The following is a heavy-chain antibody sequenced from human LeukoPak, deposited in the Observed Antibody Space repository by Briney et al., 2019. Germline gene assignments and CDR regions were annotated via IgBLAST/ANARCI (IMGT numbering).Heavy chain of an antibody. J-gene: IGHJ3*02. CDR1: GFTFGSYW. Sequence: GGSLRLSCAGSGFTFGSYWMHWVRQAPGKGLVWVSRITNDGSTTSYADSVKGRFTISRDNAKNTLYLQMNSLRAEDTAVYYCASQYCGSTSCYGFDAFDIWGQGTKVTVSS. V-gene: IGHV3-74*01. CDR2: ITNDGSTT. CDR3: ASQYCGSTSCYGFDAFDI. D-gene: IGHD2-2*01.